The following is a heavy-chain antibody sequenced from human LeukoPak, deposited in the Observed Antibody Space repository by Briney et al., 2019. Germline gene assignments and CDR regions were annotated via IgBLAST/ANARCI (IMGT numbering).Heavy chain of an antibody. Sequence: GGSLRLSCAASGFTFSDYYMSWIRQAPGKGLEWVSYISSSSSYTNYADSVKGRFTISRDNAKNSLYLQMNSLRAEDTAVYYSARPLRDILTGYYFDYWGQGTLVTVSS. D-gene: IGHD3-9*01. CDR1: GFTFSDYY. CDR2: ISSSSSYT. V-gene: IGHV3-11*06. J-gene: IGHJ4*02. CDR3: ARPLRDILTGYYFDY.